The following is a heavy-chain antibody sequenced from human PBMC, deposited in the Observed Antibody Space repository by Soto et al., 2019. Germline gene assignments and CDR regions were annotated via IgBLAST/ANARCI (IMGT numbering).Heavy chain of an antibody. CDR1: GYTFTSYD. V-gene: IGHV1-8*01. Sequence: QVQLVQSGAEVKKPGASVKVSCRASGYTFTSYDINWVRQATGQGLEWMGWMNPNSGNADSAQKFQGRVTXXRNTSMSTAYMELRSLTSDETAVYYCARGRNWFDPWGQGTQVSVSS. CDR2: MNPNSGNA. J-gene: IGHJ5*02. CDR3: ARGRNWFDP.